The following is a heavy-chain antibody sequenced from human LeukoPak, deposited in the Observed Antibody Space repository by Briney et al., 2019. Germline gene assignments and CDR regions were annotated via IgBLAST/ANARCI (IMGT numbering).Heavy chain of an antibody. V-gene: IGHV4-34*01. CDR1: GGSFSGYY. CDR2: INHSGST. D-gene: IGHD2-2*01. Sequence: PSETLSLTCAVCGGSFSGYYWSWIRQPPGKGLEWIGEINHSGSTNYNPSLKSRVTISVDTSKNQFSLKLSSVTAADTAVYYCAREAYCSSTSCYAYYYYYGMDVWGQGTTVTVSS. CDR3: AREAYCSSTSCYAYYYYYGMDV. J-gene: IGHJ6*02.